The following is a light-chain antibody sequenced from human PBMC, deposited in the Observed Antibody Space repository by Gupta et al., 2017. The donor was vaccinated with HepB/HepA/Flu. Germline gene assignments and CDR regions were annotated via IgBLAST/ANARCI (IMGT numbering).Light chain of an antibody. J-gene: IGKJ2*02. V-gene: IGKV2-28*01. CDR3: MQSLQSPRT. CDR1: QSLVKSNGYTY. CDR2: LGS. Sequence: DTVLAQSPPTRYGNPGDPDSISFRSSQSLVKSNGYTYLEWYLQKPWQSPQLLIHLGSNRASGVPARFSGSGSGADFTLKISRVEADDVGVYYCMQSLQSPRTFGQGTKLEIK.